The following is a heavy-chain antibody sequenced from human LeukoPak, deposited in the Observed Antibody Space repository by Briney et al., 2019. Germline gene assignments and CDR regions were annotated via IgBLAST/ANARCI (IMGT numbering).Heavy chain of an antibody. CDR3: ARFPSRSWVGANVYGFDI. CDR1: NGSINDFY. J-gene: IGHJ3*02. Sequence: PSETLSLTCTVSNGSINDFYWSWIRQPAGKGLEWIGRIRSTGSTNYNPSLKSRVTMSVDTSKNQFSLVLNSVTAADTAVYYCARFPSRSWVGANVYGFDIWGQGTMVTVSS. D-gene: IGHD1-26*01. CDR2: IRSTGST. V-gene: IGHV4-4*07.